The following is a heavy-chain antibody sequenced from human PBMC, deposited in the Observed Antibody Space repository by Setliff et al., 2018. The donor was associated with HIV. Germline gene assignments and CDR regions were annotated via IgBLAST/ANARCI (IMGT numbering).Heavy chain of an antibody. CDR1: EFRFSNYW. J-gene: IGHJ4*02. V-gene: IGHV3-7*01. D-gene: IGHD6-19*01. Sequence: PGGSLRLSCVASEFRFSNYWMAWVRQAPGKGLEWVGNINQDGSEENYVDSVKGRFTISRDNARNSLYLQMNSLKADDTAVYYCARDVAVAGTEFWGQGTLVTVSS. CDR2: INQDGSEE. CDR3: ARDVAVAGTEF.